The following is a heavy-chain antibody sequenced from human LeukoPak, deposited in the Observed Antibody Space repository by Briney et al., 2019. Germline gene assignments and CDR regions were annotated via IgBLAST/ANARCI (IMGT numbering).Heavy chain of an antibody. D-gene: IGHD3-10*01. Sequence: GGSLRLSCAASGFTFSSYGMHWVRQAPGKGLEWVAVISYDGSNKYYADSVKGRFTISRDNSKNTLYLQMNSLRAEDTAVYYCAGGFGELLPFDYWGQGTLVTVSS. J-gene: IGHJ4*02. CDR3: AGGFGELLPFDY. V-gene: IGHV3-30*03. CDR1: GFTFSSYG. CDR2: ISYDGSNK.